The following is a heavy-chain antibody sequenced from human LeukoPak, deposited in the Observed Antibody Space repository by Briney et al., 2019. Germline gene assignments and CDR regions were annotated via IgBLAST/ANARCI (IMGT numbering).Heavy chain of an antibody. J-gene: IGHJ6*02. D-gene: IGHD6-19*01. Sequence: ASVKVSCKASGYTFTGYYMHWVRQAPGQVLEWMGRIIPILGIANYAQKFQGRVTITADKSTSTAYMELSSLRSEDTAVYYCARVLSRGAGTGDYYYYGMDVWGQGTTVTVSS. V-gene: IGHV1-69*04. CDR3: ARVLSRGAGTGDYYYYGMDV. CDR1: GYTFTGYY. CDR2: IIPILGIA.